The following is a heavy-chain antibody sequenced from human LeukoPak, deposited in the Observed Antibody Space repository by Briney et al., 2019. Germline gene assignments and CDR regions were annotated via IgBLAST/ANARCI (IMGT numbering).Heavy chain of an antibody. D-gene: IGHD2-2*01. CDR2: IRYDGSNK. J-gene: IGHJ6*03. CDR3: AKDKEDIVVVPAAGHYYYYYMDV. Sequence: GGSLRLSCAASGFTFSSYGMHWVRQAPGKGLEWVALIRYDGSNKYYADSVKGRFTISRDNSKNTLYLQMNSLRAKDTAVYYCAKDKEDIVVVPAAGHYYYYYMDVWGKGTTVTISS. V-gene: IGHV3-30*02. CDR1: GFTFSSYG.